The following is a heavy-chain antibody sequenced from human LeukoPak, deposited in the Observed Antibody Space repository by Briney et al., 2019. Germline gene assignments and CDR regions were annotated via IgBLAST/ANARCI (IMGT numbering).Heavy chain of an antibody. V-gene: IGHV3-74*01. Sequence: SGGSLRLSCAASGFTFSSYWMHWVRQAPGKGMVWVSRINSDGSATGYADSVKGRFTIPRANAKNTLYLQINSLRAEDTAVYYCSRDLRSSGSGFDYWGQGTLVTVSS. J-gene: IGHJ4*02. D-gene: IGHD3-22*01. CDR3: SRDLRSSGSGFDY. CDR1: GFTFSSYW. CDR2: INSDGSAT.